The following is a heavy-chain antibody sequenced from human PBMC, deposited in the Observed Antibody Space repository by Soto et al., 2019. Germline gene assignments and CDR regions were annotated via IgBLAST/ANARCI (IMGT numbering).Heavy chain of an antibody. D-gene: IGHD2-15*01. J-gene: IGHJ3*02. CDR2: IYYSGST. Sequence: QVQLQESGPGLVKPSETLSLTCTVSGGSISSYYWSWIRQPPGKGLEWIGYIYYSGSTNYNPSLKSRVTISVDTPKNQFSLKLSSVTAADTAVYYCARVGCSGGSCYSTDAFDIWGQGTMVTVSS. V-gene: IGHV4-59*01. CDR3: ARVGCSGGSCYSTDAFDI. CDR1: GGSISSYY.